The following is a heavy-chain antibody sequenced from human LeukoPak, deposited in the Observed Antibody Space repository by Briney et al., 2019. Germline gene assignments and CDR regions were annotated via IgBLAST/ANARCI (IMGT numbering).Heavy chain of an antibody. CDR1: GYTFSNYA. D-gene: IGHD1-26*01. J-gene: IGHJ1*01. CDR2: TIPIFGTA. Sequence: ASVKVSCKASGYTFSNYAISWVRQAPGQWLEWMGGTIPIFGTANYAQKFQGRVTITADESTSTAYMELSSLRSEDTAVYYCARDTPTTSTGIAGDEYFQHWGQGTLVTVSS. CDR3: ARDTPTTSTGIAGDEYFQH. V-gene: IGHV1-69*13.